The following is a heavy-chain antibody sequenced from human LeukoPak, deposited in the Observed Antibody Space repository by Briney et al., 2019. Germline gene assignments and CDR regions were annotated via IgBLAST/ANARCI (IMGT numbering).Heavy chain of an antibody. D-gene: IGHD5-12*01. Sequence: PGGSLRLSCAASGFTFSSYAMSWVRQAPGKWLEWVSAISGSGGSTYYADCGKGRFTISRDNSKNTLYMQMNSLRAEDTAVYYCAKDWDLVPVASLMDYWGQGTLVSVSS. CDR3: AKDWDLVPVASLMDY. CDR2: ISGSGGST. J-gene: IGHJ4*02. V-gene: IGHV3-23*01. CDR1: GFTFSSYA.